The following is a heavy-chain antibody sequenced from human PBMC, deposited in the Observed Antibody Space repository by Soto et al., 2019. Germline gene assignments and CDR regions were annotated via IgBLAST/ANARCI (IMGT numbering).Heavy chain of an antibody. V-gene: IGHV3-23*01. CDR3: AKDGDYEYFDY. J-gene: IGHJ4*02. CDR2: INNNSGRK. D-gene: IGHD3-22*01. CDR1: GFTFSSYT. Sequence: PGGSLRLSCAASGFTFSSYTMNWVRQAPGKGLEWVSSINNNSGRKYYADSVKGRFTISRDNSKNTLFLQMNSLKAEDTAVYFCAKDGDYEYFDYWGQGTQVTVSS.